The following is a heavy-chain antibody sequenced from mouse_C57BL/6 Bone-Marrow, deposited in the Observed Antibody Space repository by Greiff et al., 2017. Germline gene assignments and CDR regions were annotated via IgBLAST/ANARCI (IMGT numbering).Heavy chain of an antibody. D-gene: IGHD2-4*01. J-gene: IGHJ4*01. Sequence: EVQLVESGGGLVKPGGSLKLSCAASGFTFSSYAMSWVRQTPEKRLEWVATISDGGSYTYYPDNVKGRFTISRDNAKNNLYLQMSHLKSEDTAMYYCARDDYNYAMDCWGQGTSVTVSS. V-gene: IGHV5-4*01. CDR1: GFTFSSYA. CDR2: ISDGGSYT. CDR3: ARDDYNYAMDC.